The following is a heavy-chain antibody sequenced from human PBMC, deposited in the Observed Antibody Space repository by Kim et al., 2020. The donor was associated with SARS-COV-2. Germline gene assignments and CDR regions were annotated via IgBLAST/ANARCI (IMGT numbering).Heavy chain of an antibody. CDR2: INPSGGST. D-gene: IGHD2-15*01. CDR1: GYTFTSYY. J-gene: IGHJ6*04. CDR3: ARDLVGCSGGSCYFRMDV. Sequence: ASVKVSCKASGYTFTSYYMHWVRQAPGQGLEWMGIINPSGGSTSYAQKFQGRVTMTRDTTTSTVYMELSSLRSEDTAVYYCARDLVGCSGGSCYFRMDVWGKETAVPVFS. V-gene: IGHV1-46*01.